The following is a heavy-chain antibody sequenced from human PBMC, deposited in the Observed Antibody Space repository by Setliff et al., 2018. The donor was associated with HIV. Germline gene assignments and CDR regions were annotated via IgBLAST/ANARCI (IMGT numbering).Heavy chain of an antibody. V-gene: IGHV2-5*02. Sequence: SGPTVVNPTQTLTLTCTFSGFSLSTSGVGVGWIRQSPGKALEWLALIYWDDDKRYRPSLKSRLTISKDTSKSQVVLTMTNMDPVDTATYYCARPSASSSWYSGWFDPWGQGTLVTVSS. D-gene: IGHD6-13*01. J-gene: IGHJ5*02. CDR1: GFSLSTSGVG. CDR3: ARPSASSSWYSGWFDP. CDR2: IYWDDDK.